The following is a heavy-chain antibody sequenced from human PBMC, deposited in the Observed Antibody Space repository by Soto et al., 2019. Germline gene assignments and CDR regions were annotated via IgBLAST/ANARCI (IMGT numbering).Heavy chain of an antibody. CDR1: GFTFSSYG. D-gene: IGHD1-20*01. CDR2: ISYDGSNK. CDR3: AKEEGQNNGNYFDY. Sequence: PGGSLRLSCVASGFTFSSYGMHWARQAPGKGLEWVAVISYDGSNKYYADSVKGRFTISRDNSKNTLYLQMNSLRAEDTAVYYCAKEEGQNNGNYFDYWGQGTLVTVSS. J-gene: IGHJ4*02. V-gene: IGHV3-30*18.